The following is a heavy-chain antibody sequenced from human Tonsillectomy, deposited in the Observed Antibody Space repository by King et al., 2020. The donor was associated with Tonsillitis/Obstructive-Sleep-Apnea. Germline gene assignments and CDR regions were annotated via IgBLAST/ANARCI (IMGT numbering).Heavy chain of an antibody. Sequence: LVPSGAEVKKPGASVKVSCKASGYTFTDYYMRWVRQAPGQGLEWMGWINPNSGGTNYAQKFQGRVTMTRDTSISTAYMELSRLRSDDTAVHYCARVGAYYDSSAYYVSWGQGTLVTVSS. D-gene: IGHD3-22*01. CDR3: ARVGAYYDSSAYYVS. CDR2: INPNSGGT. J-gene: IGHJ5*02. CDR1: GYTFTDYY. V-gene: IGHV1-2*02.